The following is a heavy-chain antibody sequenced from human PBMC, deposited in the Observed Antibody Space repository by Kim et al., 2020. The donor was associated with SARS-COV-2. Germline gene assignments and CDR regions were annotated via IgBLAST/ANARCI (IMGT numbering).Heavy chain of an antibody. CDR3: ARKVIVVVPDYNYYYGMDV. CDR1: GFTFSSYS. D-gene: IGHD2-2*01. V-gene: IGHV3-48*02. CDR2: ISSSSSTI. J-gene: IGHJ6*02. Sequence: GGSLRLSCAASGFTFSSYSMNWVRQAPGKGLEWVSYISSSSSTIYYADSVKGRFTISRDNAKNSLYLQMNSLRDEDTAVYYCARKVIVVVPDYNYYYGMDVWGQGTTVTVSS.